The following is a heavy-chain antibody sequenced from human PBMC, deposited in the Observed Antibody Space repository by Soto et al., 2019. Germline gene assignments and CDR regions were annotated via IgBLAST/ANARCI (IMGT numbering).Heavy chain of an antibody. CDR3: ARGEEVGRFEALFDL. Sequence: SETLSLTCTVSGGSIITYYWTWILQPPGKGLEWIGHIYYSGSTNYNPSLKSRVTISVATSKNQFSLNLRSMTAADTAVYYCARGEEVGRFEALFDLCGQGTLVTVAS. CDR2: IYYSGST. CDR1: GGSIITYY. V-gene: IGHV4-59*01. J-gene: IGHJ5*02.